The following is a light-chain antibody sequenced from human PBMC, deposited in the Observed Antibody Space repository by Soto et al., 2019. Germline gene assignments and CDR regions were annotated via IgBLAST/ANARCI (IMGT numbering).Light chain of an antibody. CDR3: LLYYGGAQVL. CDR2: STS. V-gene: IGLV7-43*01. Sequence: QTVVTQEPSLTVSPGGTVTLTCASSAGAVTSAYYTNWLQQKPGQAPRALIYSTSEKHSWTPARFSGSLLGGKAALTLSAAQPEDXADYYCLLYYGGAQVLFGGGTKLTVL. J-gene: IGLJ2*01. CDR1: AGAVTSAYY.